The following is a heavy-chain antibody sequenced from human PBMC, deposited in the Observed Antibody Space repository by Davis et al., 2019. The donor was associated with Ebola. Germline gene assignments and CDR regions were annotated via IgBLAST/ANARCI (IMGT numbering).Heavy chain of an antibody. V-gene: IGHV4-59*12. Sequence: MPSETLSLTCTVSGGSISSYYWSWIRQPPGKGLEWIGYIYYSGSTNYNPSLKSRVTISVDTSKNQFSLKLSSVTAADTAVYYCARGFVGDLSAAPPFFQHWGQGTLVTVSS. D-gene: IGHD3-16*02. J-gene: IGHJ1*01. CDR2: IYYSGST. CDR1: GGSISSYY. CDR3: ARGFVGDLSAAPPFFQH.